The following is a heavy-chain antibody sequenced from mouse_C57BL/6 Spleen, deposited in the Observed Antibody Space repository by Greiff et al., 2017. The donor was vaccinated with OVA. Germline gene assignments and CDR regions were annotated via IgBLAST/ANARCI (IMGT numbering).Heavy chain of an antibody. CDR2: INPNNGGT. V-gene: IGHV1-22*01. CDR3: ARHYYGSSYYFDY. Sequence: EVQRVESGPELVKPGASVKMSCKASGYTFTDYNMHWVKQSHGKSLEWIGYINPNNGGTSYNQKFKGKATLTVNKSSSTAYMELRSLTSEDSAVYYCARHYYGSSYYFDYGGQGTTLTVSS. J-gene: IGHJ2*01. CDR1: GYTFTDYN. D-gene: IGHD1-1*01.